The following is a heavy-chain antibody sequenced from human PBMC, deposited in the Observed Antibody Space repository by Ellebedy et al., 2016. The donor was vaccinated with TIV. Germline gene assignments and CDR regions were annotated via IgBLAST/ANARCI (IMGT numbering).Heavy chain of an antibody. CDR2: ISDDGSNK. Sequence: GESLKISXAASGFTFSSYAMHWVRQAPGKGLEWVAVISDDGSNKYYADSVKGRFTISRDNSKNTLYLQMNSLRAEDTAVYYCAKLRVDSSGWHDYWGQGTLVTGSS. CDR3: AKLRVDSSGWHDY. V-gene: IGHV3-30-3*02. J-gene: IGHJ4*02. D-gene: IGHD6-19*01. CDR1: GFTFSSYA.